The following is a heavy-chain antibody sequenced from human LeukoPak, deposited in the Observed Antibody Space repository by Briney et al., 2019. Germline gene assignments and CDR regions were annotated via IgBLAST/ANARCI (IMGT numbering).Heavy chain of an antibody. Sequence: PGESLKISCKGSGYSSTSYWIGWVRQMPGKGLEWMGIIYPGDSDTRYSPSFQGQVTISADKSIGTAYLQWSSLKASDTAMYYCARALGYCSSTSCYGNWFDPWGQGTLVTVSS. J-gene: IGHJ5*02. CDR3: ARALGYCSSTSCYGNWFDP. V-gene: IGHV5-51*01. CDR1: GYSSTSYW. CDR2: IYPGDSDT. D-gene: IGHD2-2*01.